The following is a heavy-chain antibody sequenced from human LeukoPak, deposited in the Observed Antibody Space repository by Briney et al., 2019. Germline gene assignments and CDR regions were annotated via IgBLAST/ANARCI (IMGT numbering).Heavy chain of an antibody. Sequence: GGSLRLSCAASGFTFSSYGMHWVRQAPGKGLEWVAVISYDGSNKYYADSVKGRFTISRDNSKNTLYLQMNSLRAEDTAVYYCAKDLREKSVYGIGYWGQGTLVTVSS. CDR2: ISYDGSNK. V-gene: IGHV3-30*18. J-gene: IGHJ4*02. CDR3: AKDLREKSVYGIGY. CDR1: GFTFSSYG. D-gene: IGHD5/OR15-5a*01.